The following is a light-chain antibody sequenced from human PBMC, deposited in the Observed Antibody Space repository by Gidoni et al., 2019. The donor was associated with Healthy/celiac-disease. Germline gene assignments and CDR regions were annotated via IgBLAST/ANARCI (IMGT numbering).Light chain of an antibody. CDR1: QDISNY. J-gene: IGKJ4*01. CDR2: DAS. CDR3: QQYDNLPLT. V-gene: IGKV1-33*01. Sequence: DIQMTPSPSSLSASVGDRVTITCQASQDISNYLNWYQQKPGKAPKLLIYDASNLETGVPSRCSGSGSGTDFTFTISSLQPEDIATYYWQQYDNLPLTFGGGTKVEIK.